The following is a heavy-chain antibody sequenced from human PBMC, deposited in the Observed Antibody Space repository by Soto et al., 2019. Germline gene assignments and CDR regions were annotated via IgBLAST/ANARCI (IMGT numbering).Heavy chain of an antibody. D-gene: IGHD3-16*01. CDR1: GFTVSSNY. J-gene: IGHJ4*02. CDR3: VRSITFGGVPL. Sequence: EVQLVESGGGLVQPGGSLRLSCAASGFTVSSNYMSWVRQAPGKGLEWVSVIYSGGSTYYSDSVKGRFSISRDNSKNTLYLQMNSLRAEDTAVYYCVRSITFGGVPLWGQGTLVTVSS. CDR2: IYSGGST. V-gene: IGHV3-66*01.